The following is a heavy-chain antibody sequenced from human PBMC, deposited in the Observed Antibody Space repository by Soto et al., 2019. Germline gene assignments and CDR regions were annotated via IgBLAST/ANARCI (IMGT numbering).Heavy chain of an antibody. CDR1: GGTFSSYA. CDR2: IIPIFGTA. CDR3: AIGEQFNIVVLVAAIPSYCYYGMDV. D-gene: IGHD2-15*01. V-gene: IGHV1-69*01. Sequence: QVQLVQYGAEVKKPGSSVKVSCKDSGGTFSSYAISWVRQAPGQGIEWMGGIIPIFGTANYAQKFQGRVTITADESTSTAYMELTSLRAEDTAVYYCAIGEQFNIVVLVAAIPSYCYYGMDVWGQGTTVTFSS. J-gene: IGHJ6*02.